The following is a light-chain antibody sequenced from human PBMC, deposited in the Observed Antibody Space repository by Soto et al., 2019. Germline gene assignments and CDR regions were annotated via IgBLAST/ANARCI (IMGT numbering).Light chain of an antibody. CDR1: SSDVGGYNY. CDR3: SSYTTSNTRQIV. J-gene: IGLJ1*01. V-gene: IGLV2-14*03. Sequence: QSVLAQPASVSGSPGQSFTISFTGTSSDVGGYNYVSWYQHHPGKAPKLMIFDVSNRPSGVSNLFSGSKSGNTASLTISGLQPEDEADYYCSSYTTSNTRQIVFGTGTKVTVL. CDR2: DVS.